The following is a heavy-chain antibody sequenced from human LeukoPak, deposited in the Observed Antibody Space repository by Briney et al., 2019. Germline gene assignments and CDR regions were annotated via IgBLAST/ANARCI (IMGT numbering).Heavy chain of an antibody. CDR3: ARYSSSWYSPHDY. V-gene: IGHV5-51*01. J-gene: IGHJ4*02. Sequence: GGSLQISCKGSGSNFISYWIGGVRQLPGEGREGMGLIYPADSDTRYSPSFQGPVPISADKSISTAYLQWSSLNASDTAMYYCARYSSSWYSPHDYWGQGTLVPVSS. CDR2: IYPADSDT. D-gene: IGHD6-13*01. CDR1: GSNFISYW.